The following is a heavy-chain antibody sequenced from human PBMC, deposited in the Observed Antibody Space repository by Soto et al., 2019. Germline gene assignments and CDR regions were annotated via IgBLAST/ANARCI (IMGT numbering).Heavy chain of an antibody. CDR3: ARDLRLRVGPYNYNGIDV. D-gene: IGHD5-12*01. J-gene: IGHJ6*02. Sequence: SGPTLVNPTQTLTLTCAFSGFSLSTSGMCVSWIRQPPGKALEWLGFIDWDENKYYNTSLRPRRTISKDTSKNQVVLTMTTMDRVETATYYCARDLRLRVGPYNYNGIDVWGQGATVAVYS. V-gene: IGHV2-70*01. CDR2: IDWDENK. CDR1: GFSLSTSGMC.